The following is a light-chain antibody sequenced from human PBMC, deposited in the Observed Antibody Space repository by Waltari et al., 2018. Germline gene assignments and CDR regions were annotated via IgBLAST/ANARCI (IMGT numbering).Light chain of an antibody. CDR1: RAHLGNNY. V-gene: IGLV1-51*02. CDR2: ENP. J-gene: IGLJ7*01. Sequence: QSVLTQPPSVSAAPGQRVTISCSGGRAHLGNNYVSCYRQFPGPAPKLLLNENPERPSGIPGRFSGSTSGTSATLDITGLQAGDEADYYCGTWDSSLSGAVFGGGTHLTVL. CDR3: GTWDSSLSGAV.